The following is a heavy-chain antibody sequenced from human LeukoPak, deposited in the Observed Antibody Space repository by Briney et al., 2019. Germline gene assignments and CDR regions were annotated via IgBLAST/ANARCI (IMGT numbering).Heavy chain of an antibody. V-gene: IGHV3-30-3*01. CDR2: ISYDGSNK. CDR1: GFTFSSYV. D-gene: IGHD6-19*01. Sequence: GGSLRLSCAAAGFTFSSYVMHWVRQAPGKGLEWVAVISYDGSNKYYADSVKGRFTISRDNSKNTLYLQMNSLRAEDTAVHYCARDGSSGWYWVDYWGQGTLVTVSS. CDR3: ARDGSSGWYWVDY. J-gene: IGHJ4*02.